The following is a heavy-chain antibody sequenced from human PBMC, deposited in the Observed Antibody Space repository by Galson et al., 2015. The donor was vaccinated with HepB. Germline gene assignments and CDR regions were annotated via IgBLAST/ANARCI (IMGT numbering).Heavy chain of an antibody. CDR3: ARGGWPGY. V-gene: IGHV3-30-3*01. Sequence: SLRLSCAASGLTFSNFAMHWVRQAPGKGLEWVAVISNDGNNKYYADSVKGRFTISRDNSRNTLYLLMDSLRVEDTAVYYCARGGWPGYWGQGTVVTVSS. CDR2: ISNDGNNK. J-gene: IGHJ4*02. D-gene: IGHD2-15*01. CDR1: GLTFSNFA.